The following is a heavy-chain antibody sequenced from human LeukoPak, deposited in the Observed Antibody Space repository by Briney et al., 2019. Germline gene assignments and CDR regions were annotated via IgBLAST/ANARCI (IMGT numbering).Heavy chain of an antibody. J-gene: IGHJ3*02. CDR2: IWYDGSNK. D-gene: IGHD3-3*01. CDR1: GFTFSSYG. Sequence: GRSLRLSCAASGFTFSSYGMHWVRQAPGKGLEWVAVIWYDGSNKYYADSVKGRFTISRDNSKNTLYLQMNSLRAEDTAVYYCARGDFWSGYRQSQDAFDIWGQGTMVTVSS. CDR3: ARGDFWSGYRQSQDAFDI. V-gene: IGHV3-33*01.